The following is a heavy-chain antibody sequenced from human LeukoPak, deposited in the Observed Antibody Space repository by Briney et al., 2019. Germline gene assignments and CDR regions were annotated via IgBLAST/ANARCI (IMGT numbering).Heavy chain of an antibody. CDR3: TRGSIAYYYMDV. CDR1: GGSISSSNYY. D-gene: IGHD3-22*01. V-gene: IGHV4-39*07. J-gene: IGHJ6*03. Sequence: PSETLSLTCTVSGGSISSSNYYWGWIRQPPGKGLEWIGSIYHSGSTYYNPSLKSRVTISVDTSKNQFSLKLSSVTAADTAVYYCTRGSIAYYYMDVWGKGTTVTISS. CDR2: IYHSGST.